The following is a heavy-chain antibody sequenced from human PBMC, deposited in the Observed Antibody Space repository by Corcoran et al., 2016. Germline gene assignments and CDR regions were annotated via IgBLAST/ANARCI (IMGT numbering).Heavy chain of an antibody. J-gene: IGHJ6*01. CDR3: AESGTGGNYGMDV. D-gene: IGHD3-16*01. Sequence: QVQLVQSGAEVKKPGSSVKVSCKASGGTFSSYAISWVRQAPGQGLEWMGGIIPIFGTANYAQKFQVRVTITADESTSPAYLELSSLGTEDTDVFYCAESGTGGNYGMDVWGQGTTVT. CDR1: GGTFSSYA. CDR2: IIPIFGTA. V-gene: IGHV1-69*01.